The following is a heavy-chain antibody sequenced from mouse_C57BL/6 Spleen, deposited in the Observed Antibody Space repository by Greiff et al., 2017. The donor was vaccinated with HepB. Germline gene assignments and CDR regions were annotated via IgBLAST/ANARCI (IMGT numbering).Heavy chain of an antibody. V-gene: IGHV1-64*01. CDR1: GYTFTSYW. J-gene: IGHJ2*01. Sequence: QVQLQQPGAELVKPGASVKLSCKASGYTFTSYWMHWVKQRPGQGLEWIGMIHPNSGSTNYNEKFKSKATLTVDKSSSTAYMQLSSLTSEDSAVYYCARDGSSYKNYFDYWGQGTTLTVSS. D-gene: IGHD1-1*01. CDR3: ARDGSSYKNYFDY. CDR2: IHPNSGST.